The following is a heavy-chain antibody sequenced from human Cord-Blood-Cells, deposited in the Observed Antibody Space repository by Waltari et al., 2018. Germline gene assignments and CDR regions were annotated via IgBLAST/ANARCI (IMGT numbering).Heavy chain of an antibody. CDR3: ARLGGEYSSSSGGY. Sequence: EVQLVASGGGLVKPGGSLRLSCAASGFPFSSYSMNWVRKAPGKGLEWVSSISSSSSYIYYADSVKGRFTISRDNAKNSLYLQMNSLRAEDTAVYYCARLGGEYSSSSGGYWGQGTLVTVSS. CDR1: GFPFSSYS. V-gene: IGHV3-21*01. D-gene: IGHD6-6*01. J-gene: IGHJ4*02. CDR2: ISSSSSYI.